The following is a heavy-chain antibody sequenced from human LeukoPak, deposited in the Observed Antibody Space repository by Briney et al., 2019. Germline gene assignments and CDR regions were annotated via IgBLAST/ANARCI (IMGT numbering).Heavy chain of an antibody. V-gene: IGHV1-69*04. CDR1: GGTFSSYA. D-gene: IGHD6-13*01. J-gene: IGHJ4*02. CDR3: AREHRAAYSSSWYGY. CDR2: IIPILGIA. Sequence: ASVKVSCKASGGTFSSYAISWVRQAPGQGLEWMGRIIPILGIANYAQKFQGRVTITADKSTSTAYMELSSRRSEDTAVYYCAREHRAAYSSSWYGYWGQGTLVTVSS.